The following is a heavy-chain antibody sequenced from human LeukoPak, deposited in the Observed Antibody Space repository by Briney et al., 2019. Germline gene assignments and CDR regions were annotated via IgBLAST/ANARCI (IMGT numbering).Heavy chain of an antibody. CDR2: IRYDGSNK. V-gene: IGHV3-30*02. CDR1: GFTFSSYG. CDR3: AKVHYDFWSGTAGDYYMDV. J-gene: IGHJ6*03. Sequence: GGSLKLSCAASGFTFSSYGMHWVRQAPGKGLEWVAFIRYDGSNKYYADSVKGRFTISRDNSKNTLYLQMNSLRAEDTAVYYCAKVHYDFWSGTAGDYYMDVWGKGTTVTVSS. D-gene: IGHD3-3*01.